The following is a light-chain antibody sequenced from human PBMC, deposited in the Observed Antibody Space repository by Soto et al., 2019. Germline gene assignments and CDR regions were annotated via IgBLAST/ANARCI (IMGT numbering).Light chain of an antibody. V-gene: IGKV3-20*01. Sequence: KKSVGTLSLNTGERGTITSRVCHRVSSSYLAWYQQKPGQAPKVLIYRASSRATGIPDRFSGSGSGTDFTLTICRLEPEDFAVYYCQLYGSSPLPFAGGSNVDI. J-gene: IGKJ4*01. CDR3: QLYGSSPLP. CDR2: RAS. CDR1: HRVSSSY.